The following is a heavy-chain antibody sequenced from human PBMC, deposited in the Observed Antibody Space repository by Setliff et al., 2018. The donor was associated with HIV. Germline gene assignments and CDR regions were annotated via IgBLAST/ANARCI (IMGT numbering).Heavy chain of an antibody. J-gene: IGHJ4*02. D-gene: IGHD1-7*01. CDR2: IAQPDGGV. CDR1: GFTFDRHT. V-gene: IGHV3-20*04. CDR3: AGVPTGTTSAFDY. Sequence: LRLSCATSGFTFDRHTMHWFRQVPGKGLEWVSAIAQPDGGVYADSVKGRFTIFRDNAQNTLYLQMNSLRGEDTAVYYCAGVPTGTTSAFDYWGQGTLVTVSS.